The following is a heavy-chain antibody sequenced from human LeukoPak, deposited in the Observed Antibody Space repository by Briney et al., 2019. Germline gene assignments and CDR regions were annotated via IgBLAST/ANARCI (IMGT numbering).Heavy chain of an antibody. D-gene: IGHD3-10*01. V-gene: IGHV3-30*03. CDR2: ISYDGSNK. CDR1: GFTFSSYG. CDR3: ARGLLWFGGFPSRGWFDP. Sequence: PGRSLRLSCAASGFTFSSYGMHWVRQAPGKGLEWVAVISYDGSNKYYADSVKGRFTISRDNSKNTLYLQMNSLRAEDTAVYYCARGLLWFGGFPSRGWFDPWGQGTLVTVSS. J-gene: IGHJ5*02.